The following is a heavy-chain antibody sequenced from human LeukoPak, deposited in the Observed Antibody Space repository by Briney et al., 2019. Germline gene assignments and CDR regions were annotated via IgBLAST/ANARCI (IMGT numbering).Heavy chain of an antibody. CDR3: ARDLRVAARPYYYYYMDV. J-gene: IGHJ6*03. Sequence: SETLSLTCTVSGGSISSYYWSWIRQPAGKGLEWIGRIYTSGSTNYNPSLKSRVTMSVDTSKNQFSLKLSSVTAADTAVYYCARDLRVAARPYYYYYMDVWGKGTTVAVSS. CDR2: IYTSGST. D-gene: IGHD6-6*01. V-gene: IGHV4-4*07. CDR1: GGSISSYY.